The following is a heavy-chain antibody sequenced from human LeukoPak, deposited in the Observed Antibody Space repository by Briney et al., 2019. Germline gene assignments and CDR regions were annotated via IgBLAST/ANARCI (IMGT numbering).Heavy chain of an antibody. CDR2: IKHDGSAK. D-gene: IGHD3-10*01. CDR3: TRDDPYFFDY. CDR1: GFTFSSYW. J-gene: IGHJ4*02. Sequence: PGGSLRLSCAASGFTFSSYWMSWVRQAPGKGLEWVAKIKHDGSAKYYVDSVKGRFTISRDNTKNSLYLQMNTLRAEDTAVYYCTRDDPYFFDYWGQGTPVTVSS. V-gene: IGHV3-7*01.